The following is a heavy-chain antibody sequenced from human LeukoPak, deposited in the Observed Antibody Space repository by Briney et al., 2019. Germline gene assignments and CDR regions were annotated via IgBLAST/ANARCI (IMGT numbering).Heavy chain of an antibody. CDR2: IYHSGST. Sequence: PSQTLSLTCAVSGGSISSGGYSWSWIRQPPGKSLEWIGYIYHSGSTYYNPSLKSRVTISVDRSKDQFSLKLSSVTAADTAVYCCARGLGCSGGSCYSNSNWFDPWGQGTLVTVSS. CDR3: ARGLGCSGGSCYSNSNWFDP. V-gene: IGHV4-30-2*01. J-gene: IGHJ5*02. CDR1: GGSISSGGYS. D-gene: IGHD2-15*01.